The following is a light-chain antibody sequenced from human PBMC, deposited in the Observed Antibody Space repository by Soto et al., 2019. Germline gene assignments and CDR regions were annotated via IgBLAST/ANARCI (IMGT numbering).Light chain of an antibody. J-gene: IGKJ2*01. Sequence: EIVLTQSPGTLSLSPGERATLSCRASQSVSSSYLAWYQQKPGQAPRLLIYGASSRATGIPDRFSGSGSGTXXXLTISXLEPEDFAVYYCQQYGSSPPYTFGQGTKLEIK. CDR2: GAS. CDR3: QQYGSSPPYT. V-gene: IGKV3-20*01. CDR1: QSVSSSY.